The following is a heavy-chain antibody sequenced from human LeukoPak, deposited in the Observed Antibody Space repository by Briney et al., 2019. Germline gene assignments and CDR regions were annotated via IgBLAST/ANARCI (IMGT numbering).Heavy chain of an antibody. J-gene: IGHJ4*02. D-gene: IGHD1-26*01. V-gene: IGHV3-30*18. Sequence: GGSLRLSCAASGFTFSSYGMHWVRQAPGKGLEWVAVISYDGSNKYYADSVKGRFTISRDNSKNTLYLQMNSLRAEDTAVYYCAKDLSGYSGSYFVHWGQGTLVTVSS. CDR2: ISYDGSNK. CDR3: AKDLSGYSGSYFVH. CDR1: GFTFSSYG.